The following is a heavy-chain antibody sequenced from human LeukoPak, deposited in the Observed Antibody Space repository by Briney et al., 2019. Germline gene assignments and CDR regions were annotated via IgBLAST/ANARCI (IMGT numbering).Heavy chain of an antibody. CDR1: GGSISSYY. D-gene: IGHD6-19*01. J-gene: IGHJ4*02. CDR2: IYTSGST. V-gene: IGHV4-4*07. Sequence: SETLSLTCTVSGGSISSYYWSWIRQPAGKGLEWIGRIYTSGSTNYNPSLKSRVTMSVDTSKNQFSLKLSSVTAADTAVYYCARDPIHLAVAGTDYFDYWGQGTLVTVSS. CDR3: ARDPIHLAVAGTDYFDY.